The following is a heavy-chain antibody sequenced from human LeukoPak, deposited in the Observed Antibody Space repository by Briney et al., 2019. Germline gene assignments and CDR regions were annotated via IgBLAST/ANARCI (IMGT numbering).Heavy chain of an antibody. CDR2: INQDGSVI. J-gene: IGHJ3*02. CDR3: ARDYGSGRGAFDI. CDR1: GFTFRRYW. Sequence: PGGSLRLSCSASGFTFRRYWMSWVRQAPGKGLEWVANINQDGSVIYYGDSVKGRFTISRDNAKNSLYLQMHSLRDEDTAVYYCARDYGSGRGAFDIWGQGTMVIVSS. V-gene: IGHV3-7*01. D-gene: IGHD3-10*01.